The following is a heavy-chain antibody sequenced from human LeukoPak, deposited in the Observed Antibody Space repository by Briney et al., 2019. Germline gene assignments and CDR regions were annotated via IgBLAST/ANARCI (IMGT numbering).Heavy chain of an antibody. CDR3: ARTRGYGGNRGYWYFDL. D-gene: IGHD4-23*01. J-gene: IGHJ2*01. V-gene: IGHV5-51*01. CDR1: GYSFTSYW. Sequence: GESLKISCKGSGYSFTSYWIGWVRQMPGKGLEWMGIIYPGDSDTRYSQSFQGQVTISADKSISTAYLQWSSLKASDTAMYYCARTRGYGGNRGYWYFDLWGRGTLVTVSS. CDR2: IYPGDSDT.